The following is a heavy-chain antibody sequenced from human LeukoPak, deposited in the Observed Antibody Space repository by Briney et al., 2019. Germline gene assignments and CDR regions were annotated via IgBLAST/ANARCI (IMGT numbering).Heavy chain of an antibody. Sequence: PSETLSLTCTVPGGSISSYYWSWIRQPPGKGLEWIGYIYYSGSTNYNPSLKSRVTISVDTSKNQFSLKLSSVTAADTAVYYCARARQKLWFGGGKAFDYWGQGTLVTVSS. V-gene: IGHV4-59*08. CDR1: GGSISSYY. CDR3: ARARQKLWFGGGKAFDY. D-gene: IGHD3-10*01. CDR2: IYYSGST. J-gene: IGHJ4*02.